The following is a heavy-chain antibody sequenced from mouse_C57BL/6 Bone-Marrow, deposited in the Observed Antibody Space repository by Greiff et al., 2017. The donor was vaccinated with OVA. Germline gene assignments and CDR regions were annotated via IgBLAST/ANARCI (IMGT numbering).Heavy chain of an antibody. CDR3: ATHYYGSSYAMDY. CDR2: IWRGGST. V-gene: IGHV2-5*01. D-gene: IGHD1-1*01. J-gene: IGHJ4*01. Sequence: VQLQESGPGLVQPSQSLSITCTVSGFSLTSYGVHWVRQSPGKGLEWLGVIWRGGSTDYNAAFMSRLSITKDNSKSQVCFKMNSLQADDTAIYYCATHYYGSSYAMDYWGQGTSVTVSS. CDR1: GFSLTSYG.